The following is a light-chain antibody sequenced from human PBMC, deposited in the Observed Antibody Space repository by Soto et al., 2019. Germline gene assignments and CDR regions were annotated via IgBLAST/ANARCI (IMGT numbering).Light chain of an antibody. CDR1: QSISSY. J-gene: IGKJ3*01. CDR3: QQSYSTPAT. V-gene: IGKV1-39*01. Sequence: DIQMTQSPSSLSASVGDRVTITCRASQSISSYLNWYQQKPGKAPKLLIYAASSLKSGVPSRFSSSGSGTDFTLTISSLQPEDFATYYCQQSYSTPATFGPGTKVDIK. CDR2: AAS.